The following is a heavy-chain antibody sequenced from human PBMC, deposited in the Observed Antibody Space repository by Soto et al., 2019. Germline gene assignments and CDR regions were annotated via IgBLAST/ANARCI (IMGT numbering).Heavy chain of an antibody. J-gene: IGHJ5*02. CDR1: GGAMSSYY. D-gene: IGHD3-3*01. CDR3: ARGQRFSDWFDP. Sequence: SETLSLTCTVSGGAMSSYYWTWIRQPAGKGLEWIGRVYSSGGTHYNPSLKSRVTISLDTSKNQFSLRLLSVTDADTAVYYCARGQRFSDWFDPWGQGTLVTVSS. CDR2: VYSSGGT. V-gene: IGHV4-4*07.